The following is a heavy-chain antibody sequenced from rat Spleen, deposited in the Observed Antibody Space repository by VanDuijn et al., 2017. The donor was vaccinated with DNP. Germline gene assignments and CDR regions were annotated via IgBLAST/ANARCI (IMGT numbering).Heavy chain of an antibody. J-gene: IGHJ3*01. V-gene: IGHV5-17*01. Sequence: EVQLVESGGGVVQPGRSLKLSCAASGFTFSDYAMAWVRQAPKKGLEWVATISYDGSRTYYRVSVKGRFTISRDNAKSTLYLQMDSMRSEDTATYYCARHRRPRWFAYWGQGTLVTVSS. CDR2: ISYDGSRT. D-gene: IGHD3-1*01. CDR1: GFTFSDYA. CDR3: ARHRRPRWFAY.